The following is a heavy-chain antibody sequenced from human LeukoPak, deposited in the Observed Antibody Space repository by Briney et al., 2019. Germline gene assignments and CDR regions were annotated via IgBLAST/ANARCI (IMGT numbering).Heavy chain of an antibody. J-gene: IGHJ4*02. CDR1: GGTFISYA. CDR2: IIPIFGTA. D-gene: IGHD3-10*01. CDR3: ARVEGYGSGDYLDY. V-gene: IGHV1-69*13. Sequence: SSVKVSCKASGGTFISYAISWVRQAPGQGLEWMGGIIPIFGTANYAQKFQGRVTITADESTSTAYMELSSLRSEDTAVYYCARVEGYGSGDYLDYWGQGTLVTVSS.